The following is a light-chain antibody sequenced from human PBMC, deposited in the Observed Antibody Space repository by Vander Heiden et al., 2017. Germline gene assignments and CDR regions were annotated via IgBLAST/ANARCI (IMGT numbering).Light chain of an antibody. CDR1: SNDVGSFNY. CDR3: ISNAGSNTLI. V-gene: IGLV2-8*01. Sequence: QSALTQPPSASGSPGQSVTISCTGTSNDVGSFNYVSWYQHHPGKPTQLTVYEVIRRHAGVPDRFSGSKSGNPACLTVSGLQGEDEADYSCISNAGSNTLIFGGGTKLTVL. J-gene: IGLJ2*01. CDR2: EVI.